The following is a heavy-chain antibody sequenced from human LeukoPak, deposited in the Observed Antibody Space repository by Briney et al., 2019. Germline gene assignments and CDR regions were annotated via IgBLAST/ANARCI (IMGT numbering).Heavy chain of an antibody. Sequence: PSETLSLTCTVSGGSISSYYWSRIRQPPGKGLEWIGYIYYSGSTNYNPSLKSRVTISVDTSKNQFSLKLSSVTAADTAVYYCARDNPNSSWYYVSDNWFDPWGQGTLVTVSS. D-gene: IGHD6-13*01. V-gene: IGHV4-59*01. J-gene: IGHJ5*02. CDR3: ARDNPNSSWYYVSDNWFDP. CDR1: GGSISSYY. CDR2: IYYSGST.